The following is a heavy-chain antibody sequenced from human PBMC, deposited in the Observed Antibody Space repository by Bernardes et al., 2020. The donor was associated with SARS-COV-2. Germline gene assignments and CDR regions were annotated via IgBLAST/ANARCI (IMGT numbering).Heavy chain of an antibody. Sequence: SETLSLTCAVYGGSFSGYYWNWIRQPPGKGLEWIGEINNSGSTNYNPSLKSRVTISADTSKNQFSLKLRSVTAADTAVYYCAKLVVPAAMRTAGECWFDPWGQGTLVTVSS. CDR3: AKLVVPAAMRTAGECWFDP. V-gene: IGHV4-34*01. D-gene: IGHD2-2*01. CDR1: GGSFSGYY. CDR2: INNSGST. J-gene: IGHJ5*02.